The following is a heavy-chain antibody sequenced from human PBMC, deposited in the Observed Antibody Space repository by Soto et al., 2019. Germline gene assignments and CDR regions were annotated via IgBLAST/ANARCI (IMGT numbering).Heavy chain of an antibody. V-gene: IGHV1-69*13. CDR1: GGTFSSYA. J-gene: IGHJ6*02. D-gene: IGHD3-3*01. CDR2: IIPIFGTA. CDR3: ASGVSSYYDFWSVYYGMDV. Sequence: SVKVSCKASGGTFSSYAISWVRQAPGRGLEWMGGIIPIFGTANYAQKFQGRVTITADESTSTAYMELSSLRSEDTAVYYCASGVSSYYDFWSVYYGMDVWGQGTTVTVSS.